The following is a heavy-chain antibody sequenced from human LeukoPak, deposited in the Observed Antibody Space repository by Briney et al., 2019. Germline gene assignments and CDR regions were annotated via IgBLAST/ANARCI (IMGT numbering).Heavy chain of an antibody. V-gene: IGHV3-48*01. CDR2: ISSSSSTI. D-gene: IGHD2-2*01. CDR1: GFTFSSYA. CDR3: ARGTMKVVPAAISGY. Sequence: PGRSLRLSCAASGFTFSSYAMHWVRQAPGKGLEWVSYISSSSSTIYYADSVKGRFTISRDNAKNSLYLQMNSLRAEDTAVYYCARGTMKVVPAAISGYWGQGTLVTVSS. J-gene: IGHJ4*02.